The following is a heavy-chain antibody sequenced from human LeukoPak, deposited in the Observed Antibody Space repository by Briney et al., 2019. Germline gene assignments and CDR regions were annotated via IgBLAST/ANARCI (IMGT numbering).Heavy chain of an antibody. CDR2: IYYSGST. Sequence: SETLSLTCTVSGGSISSGDYYWSWIRQPPGKGLEWIGYIYYSGSTYYNPSLKSRVTISVDTSKNQFSLKLSSVTAADTAVYYCARDHPDSSGYPDAFDIWGQGTMVTVSS. J-gene: IGHJ3*02. V-gene: IGHV4-30-4*01. CDR1: GGSISSGDYY. CDR3: ARDHPDSSGYPDAFDI. D-gene: IGHD3-22*01.